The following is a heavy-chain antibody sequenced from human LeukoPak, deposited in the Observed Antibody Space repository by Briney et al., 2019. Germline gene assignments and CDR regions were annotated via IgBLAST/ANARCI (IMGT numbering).Heavy chain of an antibody. CDR3: ARDYGMTTVTLTGGH. J-gene: IGHJ4*02. CDR2: ISYDGSNK. D-gene: IGHD4-17*01. CDR1: GFTFSSYG. V-gene: IGHV3-30*03. Sequence: PGGSLRLSCAASGFTFSSYGMHWVRQAPGKGLEWVAVISYDGSNKYYADSVKGRFTVSRDNSKNTLYLQMNSLRAEDTAVYYCARDYGMTTVTLTGGHWGQGTLVTVSS.